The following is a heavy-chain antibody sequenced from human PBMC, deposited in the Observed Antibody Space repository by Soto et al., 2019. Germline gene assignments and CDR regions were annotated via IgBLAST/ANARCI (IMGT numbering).Heavy chain of an antibody. D-gene: IGHD3-22*01. V-gene: IGHV1-18*04. J-gene: IGHJ6*02. CDR3: ARDREYYYDSSGNYYYQYGMDV. CDR1: GYTFTNYG. CDR2: ISGYNGNT. Sequence: QVQLVESGAEVKKPGASVKVSCKASGYTFTNYGISWVRQAPGQGLEWMGWISGYNGNTKYAQKFQGRVTITTDTPTNTAYMERRSMRSDDTAVYYCARDREYYYDSSGNYYYQYGMDVWGQGPTVTVS.